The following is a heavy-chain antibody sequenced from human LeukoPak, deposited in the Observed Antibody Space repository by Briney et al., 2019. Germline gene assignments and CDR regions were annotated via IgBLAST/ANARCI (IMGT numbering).Heavy chain of an antibody. Sequence: PSETLSLTCTVSGGSISSSSYYWSWIRQPPGKGLEWIGYIYYSGSTNYNPSLKSRVTISVDTSKNQFSLKLSSVTAADTAVYYCARVGYSSSWFYYYYMDVWGKGTTVTVSS. D-gene: IGHD6-13*01. J-gene: IGHJ6*03. CDR1: GGSISSSSYY. V-gene: IGHV4-61*01. CDR3: ARVGYSSSWFYYYYMDV. CDR2: IYYSGST.